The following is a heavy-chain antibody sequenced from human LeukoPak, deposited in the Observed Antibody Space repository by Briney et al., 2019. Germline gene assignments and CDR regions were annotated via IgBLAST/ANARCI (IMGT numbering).Heavy chain of an antibody. V-gene: IGHV4-31*03. CDR3: ARTGRDHSTLTLLDY. CDR1: IGLFNSGGYY. CDR2: IYYTGTA. J-gene: IGHJ4*02. D-gene: IGHD2-21*01. Sequence: SETQSLTCSLSIGLFNSGGYYGRGIRQLPAKGLEWIGFIYYTGTAYYTPLLKSGVSISVDTSKHQFSLKVSSVTAADTAVYYCARTGRDHSTLTLLDYWGQGTLVTVSS.